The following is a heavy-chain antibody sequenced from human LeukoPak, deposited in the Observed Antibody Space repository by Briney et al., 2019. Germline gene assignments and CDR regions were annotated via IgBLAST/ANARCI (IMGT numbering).Heavy chain of an antibody. J-gene: IGHJ3*02. D-gene: IGHD6-13*01. CDR3: AKEYRYSSSWTAFDI. Sequence: PGGSLRLSCAASGFTFSSYGMHWVRQAPGKGLEWVAFIRYDGSNKYYADSVKGRFTISRDNSKNTLYLQMNSLRAEDTAVYYCAKEYRYSSSWTAFDIWGQGTMVTVSS. CDR2: IRYDGSNK. V-gene: IGHV3-30*02. CDR1: GFTFSSYG.